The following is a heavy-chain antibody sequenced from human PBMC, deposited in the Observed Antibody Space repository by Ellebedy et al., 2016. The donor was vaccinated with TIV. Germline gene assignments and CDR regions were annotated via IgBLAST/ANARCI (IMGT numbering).Heavy chain of an antibody. CDR3: ARDRGRATWVDL. J-gene: IGHJ2*01. CDR2: TNDGRNQ. Sequence: TNDGRNQYYADSIKGRFTISRDTSKTTLYLQMNSLRAEDTAVYYCARDRGRATWVDLWGRGTLVTVSS. D-gene: IGHD1-26*01. V-gene: IGHV3-30*03.